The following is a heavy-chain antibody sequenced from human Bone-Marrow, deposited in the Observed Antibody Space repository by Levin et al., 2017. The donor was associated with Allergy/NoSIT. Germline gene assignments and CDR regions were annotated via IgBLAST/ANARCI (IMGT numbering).Heavy chain of an antibody. CDR3: ARDGERYGYYESSGYYNY. J-gene: IGHJ4*02. Sequence: GGSLRLSCAASGFTFSSYSMNWVRQAPGKGLEWVSSISSSSSYIYYADSVKGRFTISRDNAKNSLYLQMNSLRAEDTAVYYCARDGERYGYYESSGYYNYWGQGTLVTVSS. CDR1: GFTFSSYS. CDR2: ISSSSSYI. D-gene: IGHD3-22*01. V-gene: IGHV3-21*01.